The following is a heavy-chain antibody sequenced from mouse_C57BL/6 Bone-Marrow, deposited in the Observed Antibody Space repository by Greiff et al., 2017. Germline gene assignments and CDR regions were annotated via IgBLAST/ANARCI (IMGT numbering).Heavy chain of an antibody. D-gene: IGHD2-5*01. Sequence: ESGPGLVKPSQSLSLTCSVPGYSITSGYYWNWIRQFPGNKLEWMGYISYDGSNNYNPSLKNRISITRDTSKNQFFLKLNSVTTEDTATYYCASLVRTYAMDYWGQGTSVTVSS. J-gene: IGHJ4*01. CDR3: ASLVRTYAMDY. V-gene: IGHV3-6*01. CDR2: ISYDGSN. CDR1: GYSITSGYY.